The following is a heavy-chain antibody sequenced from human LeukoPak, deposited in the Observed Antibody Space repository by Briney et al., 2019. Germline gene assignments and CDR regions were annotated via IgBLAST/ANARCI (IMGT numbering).Heavy chain of an antibody. D-gene: IGHD4-17*01. CDR3: ARGRYGDYDSADY. V-gene: IGHV3-33*01. CDR1: GFTFSSYG. CDR2: IWYDGSNK. J-gene: IGHJ4*02. Sequence: PGGSLRLSCAASGFTFSSYGMHWVRQAPGKGLEWVAVIWYDGSNKYYADSVKGRFTISGDNSKNTLYLQMNSLRAEDTAVYYCARGRYGDYDSADYWGQGTLVTVSS.